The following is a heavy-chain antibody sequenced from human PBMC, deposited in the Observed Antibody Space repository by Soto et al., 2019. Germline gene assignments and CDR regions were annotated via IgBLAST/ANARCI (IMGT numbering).Heavy chain of an antibody. D-gene: IGHD3-3*01. CDR2: ISSSSSYT. J-gene: IGHJ4*02. CDR3: ARGSRYYDFWRASY. V-gene: IGHV3-11*06. CDR1: GFTFSDYY. Sequence: PGGSLRLSCAASGFTFSDYYMSWIRQAPGKGLEWVSYISSSSSYTNYADSVKGRFTISRDNAKNSLYLQMNSLRAEDTAVYYCARGSRYYDFWRASYWGQGTLVAVSS.